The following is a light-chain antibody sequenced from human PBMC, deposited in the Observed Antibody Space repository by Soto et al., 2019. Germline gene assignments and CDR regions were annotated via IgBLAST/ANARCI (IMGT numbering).Light chain of an antibody. CDR3: QQYGSSPGT. Sequence: EGVLTQTKRTLTFSPGERSTLSCRSSQRVSSSYLAWYQQKPGQAPRLLIYGASSRATGIPDRFSGSGSGTDFTLTISRLEPEDFAMYYCQQYGSSPGTVGQGTKVDIK. CDR1: QRVSSSY. J-gene: IGKJ1*01. V-gene: IGKV3-20*01. CDR2: GAS.